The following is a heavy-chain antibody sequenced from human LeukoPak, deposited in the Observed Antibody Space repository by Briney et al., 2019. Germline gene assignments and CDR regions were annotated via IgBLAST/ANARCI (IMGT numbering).Heavy chain of an antibody. CDR1: GYSFATYW. CDR3: AITSSTNSDGVDV. V-gene: IGHV5-51*01. J-gene: IGHJ6*02. CDR2: IYPGDSDT. Sequence: GESLKISCKGSGYSFATYWIGWVRQMPRKGLEWMGIIYPGDSDTTYSPSFQGQVTISADKSINTAYLQWSSLKASDTAMYYCAITSSTNSDGVDVWGQGTTVTVSS. D-gene: IGHD2-2*01.